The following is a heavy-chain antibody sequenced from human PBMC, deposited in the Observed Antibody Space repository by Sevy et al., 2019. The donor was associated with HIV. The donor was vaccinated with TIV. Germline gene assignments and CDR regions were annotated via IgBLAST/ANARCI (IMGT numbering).Heavy chain of an antibody. CDR3: VREGLGGYSYSLDY. CDR1: GFSFSIYW. D-gene: IGHD5-18*01. V-gene: IGHV3-7*01. J-gene: IGHJ4*01. CDR2: MKQDGSEE. Sequence: GGSLRLSCAASGFSFSIYWMSWVRQAPGKGLEWVATMKQDGSEEDYVDSVKGRFTISRGNAKNSLFLQMTSLSAGDTAVYYCVREGLGGYSYSLDYWGHGTLVTFSS.